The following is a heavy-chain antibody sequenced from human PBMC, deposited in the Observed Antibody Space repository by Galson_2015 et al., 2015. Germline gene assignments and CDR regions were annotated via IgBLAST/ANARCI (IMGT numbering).Heavy chain of an antibody. CDR3: AKSRVPGTRSFDY. CDR2: ISGSGDST. J-gene: IGHJ4*02. D-gene: IGHD6-19*01. CDR1: GFTFSNYA. Sequence: SLRLSCAASGFTFSNYAMSWVRQAPGKGLEWVSAISGSGDSTVYADSVKGWFTISRDNSKNTLFLQMNSLRAEDTAVYYCAKSRVPGTRSFDYWGQGTLVTVSS. V-gene: IGHV3-23*01.